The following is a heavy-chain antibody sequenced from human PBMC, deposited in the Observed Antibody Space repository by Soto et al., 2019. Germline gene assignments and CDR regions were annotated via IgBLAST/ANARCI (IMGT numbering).Heavy chain of an antibody. J-gene: IGHJ4*02. Sequence: SETLSLTYSVSGGSISGSYWRWMRQSPGKGLEWLGYVYYTGSTNYSPSLRSRVSISVDTSKNEFSLRLSSVTAADTAVYFCARSVAVPGAHIDYWGQGTQVTVSS. D-gene: IGHD6-19*01. CDR3: ARSVAVPGAHIDY. V-gene: IGHV4-59*01. CDR1: GGSISGSY. CDR2: VYYTGST.